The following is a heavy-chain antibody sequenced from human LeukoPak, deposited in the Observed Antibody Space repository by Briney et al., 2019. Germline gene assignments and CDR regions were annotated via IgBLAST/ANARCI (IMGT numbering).Heavy chain of an antibody. CDR3: ARETSQKGAHYMDV. D-gene: IGHD3-16*01. CDR2: IYYSGST. J-gene: IGHJ6*03. Sequence: SETLSLTCTVSGGFISSYYWSWIRQPPGKGLEWIGYIYYSGSTNYNPSLKSRLTISVDTSKNQFSLKLGSVTAADTAVYYCARETSQKGAHYMDVWGKGTTVTISS. V-gene: IGHV4-59*01. CDR1: GGFISSYY.